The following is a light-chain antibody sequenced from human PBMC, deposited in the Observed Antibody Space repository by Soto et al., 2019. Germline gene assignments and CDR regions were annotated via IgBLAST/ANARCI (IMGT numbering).Light chain of an antibody. V-gene: IGKV1-9*01. Sequence: DIQLTQSPSFLSASVGDRVTITCRASQGISSYLVWHQQKPGKAPKVLIYAASTLQRGVPSRFSGSGSGTEFSLTISSLQSEDFATYYCQQHNSFPLTFGGGTKVEVK. J-gene: IGKJ4*01. CDR2: AAS. CDR1: QGISSY. CDR3: QQHNSFPLT.